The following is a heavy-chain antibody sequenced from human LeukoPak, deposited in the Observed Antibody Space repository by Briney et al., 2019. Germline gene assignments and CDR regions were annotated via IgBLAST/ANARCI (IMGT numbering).Heavy chain of an antibody. CDR2: ISYSGST. CDR3: ARSWGTV. Sequence: PSETLSLTCSVSGGSISTNGYYWGWVRQPPGKGLQWIASISYSGSTNYNPSLKSRVTISVDTSKNQFSLKLSSVTAADTAVYYCARSWGTVWGKGTTVTISS. V-gene: IGHV4-39*07. J-gene: IGHJ6*04. D-gene: IGHD3-16*01. CDR1: GGSISTNGYY.